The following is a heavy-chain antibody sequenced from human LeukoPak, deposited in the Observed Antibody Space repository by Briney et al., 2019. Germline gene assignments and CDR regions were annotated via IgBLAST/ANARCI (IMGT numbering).Heavy chain of an antibody. Sequence: GGSLRLSCAASGFTFSSYSMNWVRQAPGKGLEWVSSISSSSSYIYYADSVKGRFTISRDNAKNSLYLQMNSLRADDTAVYYCARGYYDFWSGYSQAHAFDIWGQGTMVTVSS. J-gene: IGHJ3*02. V-gene: IGHV3-21*01. CDR2: ISSSSSYI. D-gene: IGHD3-3*01. CDR3: ARGYYDFWSGYSQAHAFDI. CDR1: GFTFSSYS.